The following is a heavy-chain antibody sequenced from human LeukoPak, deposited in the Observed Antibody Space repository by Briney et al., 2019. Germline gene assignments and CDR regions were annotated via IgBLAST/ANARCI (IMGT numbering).Heavy chain of an antibody. CDR3: ARNSSRLVY. J-gene: IGHJ4*02. D-gene: IGHD6-13*01. Sequence: VASVKVSCKASGYTFTTYAINWVRQAPGQGLEWMGWISVYNGNTQYAQRLKGRVTITTDTSTTTAYIELSSLRSDDTSVYYCARNSSRLVYRGQGALVAVSP. V-gene: IGHV1-18*01. CDR1: GYTFTTYA. CDR2: ISVYNGNT.